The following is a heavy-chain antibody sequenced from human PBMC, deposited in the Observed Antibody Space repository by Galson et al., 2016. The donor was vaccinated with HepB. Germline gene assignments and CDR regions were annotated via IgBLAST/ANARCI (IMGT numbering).Heavy chain of an antibody. CDR1: GFTFSNNG. V-gene: IGHV3-30*18. Sequence: SLRLSCAASGFTFSNNGMHWVRQAPGKGLEWVAVISFGGSHEYYADSVKGRFTISRDNSKNTLFLQLNSLRAGDTALYYCAKDPYRLGNYFEYWGQGTPITVSS. CDR3: AKDPYRLGNYFEY. J-gene: IGHJ4*02. D-gene: IGHD2-2*01. CDR2: ISFGGSHE.